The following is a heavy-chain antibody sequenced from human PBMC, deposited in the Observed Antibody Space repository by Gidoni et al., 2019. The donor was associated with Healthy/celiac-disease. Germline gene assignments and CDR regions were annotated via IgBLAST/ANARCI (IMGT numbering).Heavy chain of an antibody. V-gene: IGHV3-64*05. Sequence: EVQLVESGGGLVQPGGSLRLAWSVSGFAFRTYAMHWVRQAPGKGLEHVSGINNKGVSTYYADSVKGRFTISRDSFKNAVNVQMSSLRTDDTAVYHCVISGPVAGRFDYWGQGTLVTVSS. CDR2: INNKGVST. J-gene: IGHJ4*02. CDR1: GFAFRTYA. D-gene: IGHD6-19*01. CDR3: VISGPVAGRFDY.